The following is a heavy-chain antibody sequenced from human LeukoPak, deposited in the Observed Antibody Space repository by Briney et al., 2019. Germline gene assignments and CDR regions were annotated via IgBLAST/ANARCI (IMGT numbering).Heavy chain of an antibody. CDR1: GFIFYNAW. CDR3: ARPYGDYARGALDI. V-gene: IGHV3-15*01. CDR2: IKSKTDGGTA. Sequence: GGSLRLSCAASGFIFYNAWLDWVRQAPGKGLEWVGRIKSKTDGGTADYPAPVKGRFTISRDDSTNTLFLQMNSLRAEDTATYYCARPYGDYARGALDIWGQGTLVTVSS. D-gene: IGHD4-17*01. J-gene: IGHJ3*02.